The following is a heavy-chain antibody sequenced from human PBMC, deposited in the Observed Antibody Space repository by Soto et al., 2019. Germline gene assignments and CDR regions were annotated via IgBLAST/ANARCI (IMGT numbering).Heavy chain of an antibody. CDR1: VFTFSSYA. V-gene: IGHV3-23*01. CDR3: AKVVADGAARQINWFDP. J-gene: IGHJ5*02. Sequence: PWWSLRLSCAASVFTFSSYAMSWFRQAPGKGLEWVSAISGSGGSTYYADSVKGRFTISRDNSKNTLYLQMNSLRAEDTAVYYCAKVVADGAARQINWFDPWGQGTLVTVSS. D-gene: IGHD6-6*01. CDR2: ISGSGGST.